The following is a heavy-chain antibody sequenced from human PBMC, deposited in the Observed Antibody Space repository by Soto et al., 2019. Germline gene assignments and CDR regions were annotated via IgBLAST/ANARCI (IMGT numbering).Heavy chain of an antibody. CDR2: IYYSGST. D-gene: IGHD6-19*01. Sequence: SEALSLTCTGSGGSIRSGDYYWSWFRQPPGKGLEWIGYIYYSGSTYYNPSLKSRVTISVDTSKNQFSLKLSSVTAADTAVYYCARGGDSSVYYGMAVWGQGTAVT. CDR1: GGSIRSGDYY. J-gene: IGHJ6*02. CDR3: ARGGDSSVYYGMAV. V-gene: IGHV4-30-4*01.